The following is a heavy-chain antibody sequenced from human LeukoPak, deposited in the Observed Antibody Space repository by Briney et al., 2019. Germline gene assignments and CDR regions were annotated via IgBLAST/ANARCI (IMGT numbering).Heavy chain of an antibody. CDR2: ISDSGGRT. CDR1: GITLSNYG. J-gene: IGHJ4*02. Sequence: GGSRRLARPVDGITLSNYGMSWDRPAAGRWPEWDAGISDSGGRTNYAASVKGRFTISRDNPKNTLYLQMNSLRAEDTAVYFCAKRGVVIRVILVGFHKEAYYSDSWGQGALVTVSS. CDR3: AKRGVVIRVILVGFHKEAYYSDS. D-gene: IGHD3-22*01. V-gene: IGHV3-23*01.